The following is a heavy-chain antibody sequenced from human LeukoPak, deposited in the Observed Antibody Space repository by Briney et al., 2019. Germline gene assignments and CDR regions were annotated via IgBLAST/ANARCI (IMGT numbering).Heavy chain of an antibody. CDR2: IYYSGST. CDR3: ARDQRCSGGSCYTYYYYGMDV. V-gene: IGHV4-59*01. Sequence: SETLSLTCTVSGGSISSYYWSWIRQPPGKGLEWIGYIYYSGSTNYNPSLKSRVTISVDTSKNQFSLKLSSVTAADTAVYYCARDQRCSGGSCYTYYYYGMDVWGQGTTVTVSS. D-gene: IGHD2-15*01. CDR1: GGSISSYY. J-gene: IGHJ6*02.